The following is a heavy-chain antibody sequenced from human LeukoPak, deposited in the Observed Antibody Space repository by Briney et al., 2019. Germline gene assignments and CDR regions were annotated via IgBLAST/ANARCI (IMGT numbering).Heavy chain of an antibody. J-gene: IGHJ4*02. CDR2: IIPFLGIA. CDR1: GGTFSSYA. Sequence: SVKVSCKASGGTFSSYAISWVRQAPGQGLEWMGRIIPFLGIANYAQKFQGRVTITADKSTSTAYMELSSLRSEDTAVYYCARDREEGNHYDYVWGSYRIDYWGQGTLVTVSS. CDR3: ARDREEGNHYDYVWGSYRIDY. V-gene: IGHV1-69*04. D-gene: IGHD3-16*02.